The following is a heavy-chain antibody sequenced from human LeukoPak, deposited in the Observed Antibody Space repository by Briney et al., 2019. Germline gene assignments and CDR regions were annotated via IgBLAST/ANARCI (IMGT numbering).Heavy chain of an antibody. V-gene: IGHV3-23*01. CDR1: GFAFRTYA. J-gene: IGHJ4*02. CDR3: AKDSEQWLVVDYFDY. D-gene: IGHD6-19*01. CDR2: ISGSGGST. Sequence: GGSLRLSCAASGFAFRTYAMSWVRQAPGKGLEWVSAISGSGGSTYYADSVKGRFTISRDNSKNTLYLQMNSLRAEDTAVYYCAKDSEQWLVVDYFDYWGQGTLVTVSS.